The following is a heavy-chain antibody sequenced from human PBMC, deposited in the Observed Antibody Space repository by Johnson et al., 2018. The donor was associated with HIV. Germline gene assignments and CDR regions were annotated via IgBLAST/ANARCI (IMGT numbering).Heavy chain of an antibody. J-gene: IGHJ3*02. D-gene: IGHD2-21*01. Sequence: VQLVESGGGVVQPGGSLRLSCAASGFTFSSYWMSWVRQAPGKGLEWVANIKQDGSEKYYVDSVKGRFTISRDNAKNSLYLQMNSLRAEDTAVYYCARAGVVFSTASHDAVDIWGQGTMVTVSS. CDR2: IKQDGSEK. CDR1: GFTFSSYW. CDR3: ARAGVVFSTASHDAVDI. V-gene: IGHV3-7*02.